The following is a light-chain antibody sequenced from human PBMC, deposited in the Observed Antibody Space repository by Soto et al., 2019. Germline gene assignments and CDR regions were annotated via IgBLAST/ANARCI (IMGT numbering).Light chain of an antibody. CDR2: DVS. CDR3: SSYTGSSTLVV. Sequence: QSALTQPPSVSGSPGQSVSISCTGTSSGVGRYNHVSWYQQPPGTAPKLMIYDVSNRPSGVPDRFSGSKSGNTASLTISGLQAEDEAEYYCSSYTGSSTLVVFGGGTKLTVL. J-gene: IGLJ2*01. V-gene: IGLV2-18*02. CDR1: SSGVGRYNH.